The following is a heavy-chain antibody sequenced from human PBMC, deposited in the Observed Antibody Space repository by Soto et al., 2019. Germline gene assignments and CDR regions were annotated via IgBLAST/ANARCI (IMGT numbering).Heavy chain of an antibody. V-gene: IGHV3-11*06. CDR2: ISSSSSYT. CDR3: AKGVLTDHYFDY. Sequence: GGSLRLSCAASGFTFSDYYMSWIRQAPGKGLEWVPYISSSSSYTNYADSVKGRFTISRDNAKNSLYLQMNSLRAEDTAVYYCAKGVLTDHYFDYWGQGTLVTVSS. CDR1: GFTFSDYY. J-gene: IGHJ4*02. D-gene: IGHD3-10*01.